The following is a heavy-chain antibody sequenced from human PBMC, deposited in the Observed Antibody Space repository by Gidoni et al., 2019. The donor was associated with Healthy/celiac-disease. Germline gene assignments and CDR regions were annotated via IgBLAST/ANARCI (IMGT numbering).Heavy chain of an antibody. D-gene: IGHD3-16*01. CDR1: GGSISSYY. Sequence: QVQLQESGPGLVKPSETLSLTCTVSGGSISSYYWSWIRQPPGKGLEWIGYIYYSGSTNYNPSLKSRVTISVDTSKNQFSLKLSSVTAADTAVYYCARESRVSWAVDYWGQGTLVTVSS. J-gene: IGHJ4*02. CDR3: ARESRVSWAVDY. CDR2: IYYSGST. V-gene: IGHV4-59*01.